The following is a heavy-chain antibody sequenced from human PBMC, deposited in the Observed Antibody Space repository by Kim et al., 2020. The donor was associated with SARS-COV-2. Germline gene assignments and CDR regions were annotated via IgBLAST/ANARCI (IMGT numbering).Heavy chain of an antibody. D-gene: IGHD6-13*01. CDR3: ARDVVLSYTSSLDY. CDR1: DFTFSRYW. V-gene: IGHV3-7*03. CDR2: IKEDGSVK. Sequence: GGSLRLSCAASDFTFSRYWMSWVRQAPGKGLEWVANIKEDGSVKQYVDSVKGRFTISRDNDKNSLYLQMNSLRADDTAVYYCARDVVLSYTSSLDYWGRGTLVTVSS. J-gene: IGHJ4*02.